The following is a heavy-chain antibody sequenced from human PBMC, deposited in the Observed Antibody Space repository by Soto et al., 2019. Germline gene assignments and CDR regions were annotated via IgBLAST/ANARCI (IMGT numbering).Heavy chain of an antibody. J-gene: IGHJ4*02. V-gene: IGHV4-59*01. CDR3: ARWYGGSLDY. Sequence: SETLSLTCTVSGGSISSYYWSWIRQPPGKGLEWIGYIYYSGSTNYNPSLKSRVTISVDTSKNQFSLKLSSVTAADTAVYYCARWYGGSLDYWGQGTQVTVSS. D-gene: IGHD4-17*01. CDR1: GGSISSYY. CDR2: IYYSGST.